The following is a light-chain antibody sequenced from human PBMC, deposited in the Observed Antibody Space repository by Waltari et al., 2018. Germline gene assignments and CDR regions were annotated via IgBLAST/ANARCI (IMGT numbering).Light chain of an antibody. V-gene: IGKV1-39*01. J-gene: IGKJ1*01. CDR1: QTISRY. Sequence: DIQMTQSPSSLSASVGDRVPIPCRASQTISRYLNWYQQKPGKAPNLLIYAASSLQSGVPSRFSGSGSGRDFTLIITSLQPEDFATYYCQQSYSFTRTFGQGTKVEIK. CDR3: QQSYSFTRT. CDR2: AAS.